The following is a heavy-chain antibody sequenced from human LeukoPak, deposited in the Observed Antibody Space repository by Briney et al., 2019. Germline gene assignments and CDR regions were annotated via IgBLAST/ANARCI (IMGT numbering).Heavy chain of an antibody. Sequence: ASGKVSCKASGYTFTGYYMHWVRQAPGQGLEWMGWINPNSGGTTYAQRFQGRVTMTRDTSINTAYMELSRLRSDDTAVYYCATASSGGSYMDVWGKGTTVTVSS. CDR2: INPNSGGT. V-gene: IGHV1-2*02. J-gene: IGHJ6*03. CDR1: GYTFTGYY. D-gene: IGHD6-19*01. CDR3: ATASSGGSYMDV.